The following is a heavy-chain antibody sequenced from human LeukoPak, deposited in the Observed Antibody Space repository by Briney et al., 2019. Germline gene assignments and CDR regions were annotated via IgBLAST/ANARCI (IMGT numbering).Heavy chain of an antibody. Sequence: GESLKISCKGSGYSFTSYWIGWVRQMPGKGLEWMGIIYPGDSDNKYSPSFQGQVTISADKSISTAYLQWSSLKASDTAMYYCARTRPNFGSGSYYSEVFDYWGQGTLVTVSS. V-gene: IGHV5-51*01. J-gene: IGHJ4*02. CDR2: IYPGDSDN. CDR1: GYSFTSYW. D-gene: IGHD3-10*01. CDR3: ARTRPNFGSGSYYSEVFDY.